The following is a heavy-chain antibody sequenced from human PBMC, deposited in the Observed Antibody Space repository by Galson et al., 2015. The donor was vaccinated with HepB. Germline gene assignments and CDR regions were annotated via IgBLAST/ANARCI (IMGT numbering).Heavy chain of an antibody. Sequence: SVKVSCKASGYTFTSYDINWVRQATGQGLEWMGWMNPYSGNTGYAQKFQGRVTMTRNTSISTAYMELSSLRSEDTAVYYCARATVRYSSGWYLPDYNDYWGQGTLVTVSS. CDR2: MNPYSGNT. CDR3: ARATVRYSSGWYLPDYNDY. CDR1: GYTFTSYD. D-gene: IGHD6-19*01. V-gene: IGHV1-8*01. J-gene: IGHJ4*02.